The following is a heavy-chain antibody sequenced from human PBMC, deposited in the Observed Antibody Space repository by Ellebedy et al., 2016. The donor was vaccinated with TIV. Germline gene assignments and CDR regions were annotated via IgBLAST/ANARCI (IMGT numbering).Heavy chain of an antibody. D-gene: IGHD5-12*01. V-gene: IGHV3-33*08. CDR3: ARSRTIRENSGYDLDY. CDR2: IWYDGSNK. Sequence: GGSLRLXXAASGFTFSSYGMHWVRQAPGKGLEWVAVIWYDGSNKYYADSVKGRFTISRDNSKNTLYLQMNSLRAEDTAVYYCARSRTIRENSGYDLDYWGQGTLVTVSS. J-gene: IGHJ4*02. CDR1: GFTFSSYG.